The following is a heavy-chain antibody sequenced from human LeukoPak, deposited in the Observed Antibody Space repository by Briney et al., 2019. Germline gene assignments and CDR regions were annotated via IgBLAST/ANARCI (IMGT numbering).Heavy chain of an antibody. D-gene: IGHD1-14*01. CDR1: GYSISSGYY. V-gene: IGHV4-38-2*02. CDR3: AREHHPRSRRDY. Sequence: PSETLSLTCAVSGYSISSGYYWGWIRPPPGKGLEWIGSIYHSGSTYYNPSLKSRVTISVDTSKNQLSLKLSSVTAADTAVYYCAREHHPRSRRDYWGHGTLVTVSP. J-gene: IGHJ4*03. CDR2: IYHSGST.